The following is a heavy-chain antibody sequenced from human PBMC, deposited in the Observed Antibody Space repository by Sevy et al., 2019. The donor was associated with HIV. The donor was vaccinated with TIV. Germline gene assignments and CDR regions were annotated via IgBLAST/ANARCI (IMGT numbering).Heavy chain of an antibody. D-gene: IGHD1-26*01. V-gene: IGHV3-7*01. CDR2: IKQDGSEK. CDR1: GFTFSSYW. Sequence: GGSLRLSCAASGFTFSSYWMCWVRQAPGKGLEWVANIKQDGSEKYYVDSVKGRFTISRDNAKNSLYLQMNSLRAEDTAVYYCARDRVSGSYSLFDYWGQGTLVTVSS. CDR3: ARDRVSGSYSLFDY. J-gene: IGHJ4*02.